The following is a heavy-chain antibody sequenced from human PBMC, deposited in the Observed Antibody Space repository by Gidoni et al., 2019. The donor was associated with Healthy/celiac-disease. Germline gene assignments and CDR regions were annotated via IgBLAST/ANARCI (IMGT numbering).Heavy chain of an antibody. D-gene: IGHD2-2*02. J-gene: IGHJ5*02. CDR2: ISGSGGST. CDR3: AKDKDIVVVPAAINWFDP. CDR1: GFPFCSYA. V-gene: IGHV3-23*01. Sequence: VQLLESGGGLVQPGVSLRLPCAASGFPFCSYAMSWVRQAPGKGLEWVSAISGSGGSTYYADSVKGRFTISRDNSKNTLNLQMNSLRAEDTAVYYCAKDKDIVVVPAAINWFDPWGQGTLVTVSS.